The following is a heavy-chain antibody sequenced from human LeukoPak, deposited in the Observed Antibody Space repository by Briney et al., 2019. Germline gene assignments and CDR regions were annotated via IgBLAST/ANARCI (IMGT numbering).Heavy chain of an antibody. CDR3: ARGPRFGELLWHWFDP. CDR1: GGSISSSNW. V-gene: IGHV4-4*02. Sequence: PSGTLSLTCAVSGGSISSSNWWSWIRQPPGKGLAWIGEIYHSGSTNYNPSLKSRVTISVDKSKTQFSLKLSSVTAADTAVYYCARGPRFGELLWHWFDPWGQGTLVTVSS. D-gene: IGHD3-10*01. J-gene: IGHJ5*02. CDR2: IYHSGST.